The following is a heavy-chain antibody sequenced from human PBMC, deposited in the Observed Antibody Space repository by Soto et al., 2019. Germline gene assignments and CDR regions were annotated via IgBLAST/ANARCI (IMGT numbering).Heavy chain of an antibody. J-gene: IGHJ4*02. CDR1: GYSISSGYY. CDR2: ICHSGST. CDR3: ARANYHFDY. D-gene: IGHD1-7*01. V-gene: IGHV4-38-2*01. Sequence: PSETLSLTCAVSGYSISSGYYWGWIRQPPGKGLEWIGSICHSGSTYYNPSLKSRVTISVDTSKNQFSLKLSSVTAADTAVYYCARANYHFDYWGQGTLVTVSS.